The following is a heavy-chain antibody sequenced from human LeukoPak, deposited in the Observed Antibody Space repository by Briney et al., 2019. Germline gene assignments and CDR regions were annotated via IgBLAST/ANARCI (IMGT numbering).Heavy chain of an antibody. V-gene: IGHV4-59*01. J-gene: IGHJ4*02. D-gene: IGHD5-18*01. CDR1: GGSISSYY. Sequence: SETLSLTCSVSGGSISSYYWSWSRQPPGKGLEWIGYIYHSGSTNYNPSLKSRVTISVDTSKNQFSLKLSSVTAADTAVYYCASPTAGNYWGQGILVTVSS. CDR3: ASPTAGNY. CDR2: IYHSGST.